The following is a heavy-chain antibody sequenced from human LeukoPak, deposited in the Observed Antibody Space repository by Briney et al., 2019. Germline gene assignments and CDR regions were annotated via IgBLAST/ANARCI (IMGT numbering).Heavy chain of an antibody. J-gene: IGHJ4*02. Sequence: PGGSLRLSCAASGFTFSDYNMDWFRQAPGKGLEWVGRIRNKANSYTTEYAASVKGIFTISRDDSRNSLYLQMNSLKIEDTAVYYCARVNRVQTDYWGQGTLVTVSS. CDR3: ARVNRVQTDY. CDR1: GFTFSDYN. CDR2: IRNKANSYTT. D-gene: IGHD1-1*01. V-gene: IGHV3-72*01.